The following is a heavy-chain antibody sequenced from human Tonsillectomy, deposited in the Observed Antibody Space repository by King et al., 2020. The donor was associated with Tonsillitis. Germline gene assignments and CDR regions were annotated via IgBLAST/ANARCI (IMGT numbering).Heavy chain of an antibody. V-gene: IGHV3-23*04. CDR1: GFTFSSYA. D-gene: IGHD6-19*01. J-gene: IGHJ4*02. CDR3: AKDGHSSGWYYFDY. CDR2: MSNSGGNT. Sequence: VQLVESGGGLVQPGGSLRLSCAASGFTFSSYAMSWVRQAPGKGVEWVSGMSNSGGNTYYADSVKGRFTISRDNSKNTLYLQMNSLRAGDTAAYYCAKDGHSSGWYYFDYWGQGTLVTVSS.